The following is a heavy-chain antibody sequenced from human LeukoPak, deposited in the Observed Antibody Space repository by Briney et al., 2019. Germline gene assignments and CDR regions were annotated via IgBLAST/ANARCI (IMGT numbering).Heavy chain of an antibody. Sequence: PGGSLRLSCAASGFIFSSYGMHWVRQAPGKGLDLVAVIWSYASNTYYVDSVKGRFTISRDNSKNPLYLQMNSLRAEDTAVYYCARTYNIRYFDTWGQGTLVTVSS. D-gene: IGHD3-9*01. CDR3: ARTYNIRYFDT. CDR2: IWSYASNT. J-gene: IGHJ4*02. CDR1: GFIFSSYG. V-gene: IGHV3-33*01.